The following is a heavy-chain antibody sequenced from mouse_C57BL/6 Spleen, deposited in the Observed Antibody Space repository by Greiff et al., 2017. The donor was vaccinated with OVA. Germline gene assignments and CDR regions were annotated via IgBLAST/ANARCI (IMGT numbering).Heavy chain of an antibody. CDR1: GYTFTDYE. CDR3: HYDARS. CDR2: IDPETGGT. D-gene: IGHD2-4*01. Sequence: VKVVESGAELVRPGASVTLSCKASGYTFTDYEMHWVKQTPVHGLEWIGAIDPETGGTAYNQKFKGKAILTADKSSSTAYMELRSLTSEDSAVYYCHYDARSWGQGTTLTVSS. V-gene: IGHV1-15*01. J-gene: IGHJ2*01.